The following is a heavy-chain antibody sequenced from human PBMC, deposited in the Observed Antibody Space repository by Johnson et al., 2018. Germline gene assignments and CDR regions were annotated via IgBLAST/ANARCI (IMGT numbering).Heavy chain of an antibody. CDR3: AKARFYYYYYYYMDV. CDR1: GFTFSSYG. J-gene: IGHJ6*03. Sequence: VQLLETGGGVVQXGRSLRLXCAASGFTFSSYGMHWVRQAPGKGLEWVAVISYDGSNKYYADSVKGRFTSSRDNSKNTLYLQMNSLRAADTAVYYCAKARFYYYYYYYMDVWGKGTTVTVSS. CDR2: ISYDGSNK. D-gene: IGHD3-10*01. V-gene: IGHV3-30*18.